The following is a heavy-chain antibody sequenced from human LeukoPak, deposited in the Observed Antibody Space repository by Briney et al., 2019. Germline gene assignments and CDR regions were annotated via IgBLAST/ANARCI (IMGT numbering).Heavy chain of an antibody. CDR1: GYTFTGYY. J-gene: IGHJ6*03. CDR2: INPNSGGT. Sequence: GASVKVSCKASGYTFTGYYMHWVRQAPGQGLEWMGWINPNSGGTNYAQKFQGRVTMTRDTSISTAYMELSRLRPDDTAVYYCARDMAAAAGYYYYYYMDVWGKGTTVTISS. CDR3: ARDMAAAAGYYYYYYMDV. V-gene: IGHV1-2*02. D-gene: IGHD6-13*01.